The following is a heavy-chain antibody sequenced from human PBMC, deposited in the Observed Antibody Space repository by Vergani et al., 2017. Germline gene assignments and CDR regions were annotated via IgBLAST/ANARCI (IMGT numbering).Heavy chain of an antibody. Sequence: QLQLQESGSGLVKPSQTLSLTCAVSGGSISSGGYSWSWIRQPPGKGLEWIGYIYHSGSTYYNPSLKSRVTISVDRSKNQFSLKLSSVTAADTAVYYCARPSSHLPYYFDYWGQGTLVTVSS. D-gene: IGHD6-13*01. CDR3: ARPSSHLPYYFDY. CDR2: IYHSGST. J-gene: IGHJ4*02. V-gene: IGHV4-30-2*01. CDR1: GGSISSGGYS.